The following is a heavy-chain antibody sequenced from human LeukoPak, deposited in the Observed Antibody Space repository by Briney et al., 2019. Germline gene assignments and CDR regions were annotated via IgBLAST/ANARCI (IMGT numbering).Heavy chain of an antibody. CDR2: IKQDGSEK. CDR3: ASAGGDSRSPLPFYY. Sequence: GGSLRLSCAASGFTFGSYWMSWVRQAPGKGLEWVANIKQDGSEKYYVDSVKGRFTVSRDNAENSLSLQMNSLRAEDTAVYYCASAGGDSRSPLPFYYWGQGTLVTVSS. V-gene: IGHV3-7*03. D-gene: IGHD6-6*01. CDR1: GFTFGSYW. J-gene: IGHJ4*02.